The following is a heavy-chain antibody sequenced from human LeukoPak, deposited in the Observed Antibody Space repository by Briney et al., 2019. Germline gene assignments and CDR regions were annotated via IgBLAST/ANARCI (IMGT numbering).Heavy chain of an antibody. CDR2: INPSGGST. J-gene: IGHJ6*02. CDR1: GYTFTNYY. V-gene: IGHV1-46*01. CDR3: ARTAGTRFHYYYGMDV. D-gene: IGHD6-13*01. Sequence: ASVKVSCKASGYTFTNYYMHWVRQAPGQGLEWMGIINPSGGSTSYAQKFQGRVTITRDTSASTAYMELSSLRSEDTAVYHCARTAGTRFHYYYGMDVWGQGTTVTVSS.